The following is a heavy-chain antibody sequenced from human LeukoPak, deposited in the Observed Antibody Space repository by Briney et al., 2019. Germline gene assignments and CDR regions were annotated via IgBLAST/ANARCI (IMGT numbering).Heavy chain of an antibody. V-gene: IGHV4-31*03. CDR2: IYYSGST. Sequence: PSQTLSLTCTVSVGSISRGGYYWSWIRQHPGKGLEWIGYIYYSGSTYYNPSLKSRVTISVDTSKNQFSLKLNYMTAADTAVYYCARGARHYYDSSGYPFDYWGQGTLVTVSS. CDR1: VGSISRGGYY. J-gene: IGHJ4*02. CDR3: ARGARHYYDSSGYPFDY. D-gene: IGHD3-22*01.